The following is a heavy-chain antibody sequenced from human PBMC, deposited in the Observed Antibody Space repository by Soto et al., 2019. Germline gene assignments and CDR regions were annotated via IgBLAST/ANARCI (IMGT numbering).Heavy chain of an antibody. CDR3: ARATTIAEPDGNWFDP. CDR2: IYHSGSI. V-gene: IGHV4-4*02. D-gene: IGHD6-13*01. Sequence: PSETLSLTCAVSGGSISSSNWWSWVRQPPGKGLEWIGEIYHSGSINYNPSLQSRLTISIDKSKSQFSLKLSSVTAADTAVYYCARATTIAEPDGNWFDPWGQGTLVTVSS. J-gene: IGHJ5*02. CDR1: GGSISSSNW.